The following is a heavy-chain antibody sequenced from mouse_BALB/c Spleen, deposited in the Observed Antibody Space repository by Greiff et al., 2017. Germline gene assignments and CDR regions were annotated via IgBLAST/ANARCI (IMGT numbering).Heavy chain of an antibody. CDR2: IWSGGST. D-gene: IGHD2-14*01. V-gene: IGHV2-2*02. CDR3: ARKPGGVRRGGYAMDY. Sequence: QVHVKQSGPGLVQPSQSLSITCTVSGFSLTSYGVHWVRQSPGKGLEWLGVIWSGGSTDYNAAFISRLSISKDNSKSQVFFKMNSLQANDTAIYYCARKPGGVRRGGYAMDYWGQGTSVTVSS. J-gene: IGHJ4*01. CDR1: GFSLTSYG.